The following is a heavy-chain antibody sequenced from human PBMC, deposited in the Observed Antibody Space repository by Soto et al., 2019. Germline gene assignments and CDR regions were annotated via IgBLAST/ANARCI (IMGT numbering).Heavy chain of an antibody. J-gene: IGHJ6*04. D-gene: IGHD3-10*01. Sequence: EVQLVESGGGLVKPGGSLRLSCTASGFPFNTAWMAWFRQAPGKGLQWVGRINSGGVTDYAARVRGRFIISRDDSKNTVYLQMNNLRTDDTAVYFCSTSRGGDAFSYGLDLWGQGMDVWGRGTTVTVSS. CDR1: GFPFNTAW. V-gene: IGHV3-15*01. CDR3: STSRGGDAFSYGLDLWGQGMDV. CDR2: INSGGVT.